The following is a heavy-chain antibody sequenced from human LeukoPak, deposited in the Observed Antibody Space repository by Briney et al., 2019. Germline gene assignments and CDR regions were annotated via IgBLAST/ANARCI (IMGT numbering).Heavy chain of an antibody. V-gene: IGHV3-7*01. Sequence: GRSLRLSCAASGFTFSSYGMHWVRRAPGKGLEWVANIKQDGSEKYYVDSVKGRFTISRDNAKNSLYLQMNSLRAEDTAVYYCARVGITMVRGVIPYYYYYYYMDVWGKGTTVTVPS. J-gene: IGHJ6*03. CDR2: IKQDGSEK. CDR1: GFTFSSYG. CDR3: ARVGITMVRGVIPYYYYYYYMDV. D-gene: IGHD3-10*01.